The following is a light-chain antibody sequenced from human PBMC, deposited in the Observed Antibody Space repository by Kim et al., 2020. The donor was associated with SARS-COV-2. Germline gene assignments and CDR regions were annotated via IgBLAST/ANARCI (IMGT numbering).Light chain of an antibody. CDR1: LLTKKY. V-gene: IGLV3-27*01. CDR3: YSAAANNWV. CDR2: KDT. J-gene: IGLJ3*02. Sequence: SYELTQPSSVSVSPGQTARITCSGDLLTKKYARWFQQRPGQAPLLVIYKDTERPSGIPERFSGSRSGTTVTLTISGAQVEDEADYYCYSAAANNWVFGGGTKLTVL.